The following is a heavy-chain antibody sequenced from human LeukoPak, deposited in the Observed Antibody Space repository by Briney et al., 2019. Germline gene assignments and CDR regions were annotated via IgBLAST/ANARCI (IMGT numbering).Heavy chain of an antibody. J-gene: IGHJ4*02. CDR1: GYTFSNYY. CDR2: INPNGGTT. V-gene: IGHV1-46*03. D-gene: IGHD4-17*01. CDR3: ARVGGSTVTTPYYFDY. Sequence: GASVKVSCKASGYTFSNYYMYWVRQAPGQGLEWMGIINPNGGTTSYAQKFQGRITVTRDTSTSTVYMELSSLRSEDTAVYYCARVGGSTVTTPYYFDYWGQGTLVTVSS.